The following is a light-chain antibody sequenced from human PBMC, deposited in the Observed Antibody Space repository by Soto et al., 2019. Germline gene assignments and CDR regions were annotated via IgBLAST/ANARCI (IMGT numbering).Light chain of an antibody. Sequence: EIVMTQSPATLSVSPGERATLSCRASPSVSNNLAWYQKKPGQAPRLLIYGASTRATGIPARFSGSGSGTEFTLTISSLQSEDWAFYYCQQYKNWWTFGQGTRVDIK. V-gene: IGKV3-15*01. CDR1: PSVSNN. J-gene: IGKJ1*01. CDR2: GAS. CDR3: QQYKNWWT.